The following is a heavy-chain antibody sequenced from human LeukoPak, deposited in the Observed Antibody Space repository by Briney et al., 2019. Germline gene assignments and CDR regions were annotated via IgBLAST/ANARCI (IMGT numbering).Heavy chain of an antibody. CDR1: GGSISSYY. V-gene: IGHV4-4*09. D-gene: IGHD3-10*01. J-gene: IGHJ5*02. Sequence: SETLSPTCTVSGGSISSYYWSWIRQPPGRGLEWIGYIYATGSTNYNPSLKSRVTISVDTSKNQFSLNLRSVTAADTAVYYCARHGSVRSPLGPWGQGTLVTVSS. CDR2: IYATGST. CDR3: ARHGSVRSPLGP.